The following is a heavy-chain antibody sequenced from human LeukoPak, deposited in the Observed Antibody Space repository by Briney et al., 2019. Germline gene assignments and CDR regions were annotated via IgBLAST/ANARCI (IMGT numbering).Heavy chain of an antibody. CDR3: ARDYYDSSSTNVPDAFDI. D-gene: IGHD3-22*01. CDR2: ISAYNGNT. Sequence: ASVKVSCKASGYTFTSYGISWVRQAPGQGLEWMGWISAYNGNTNYAQKLQGRVTMTTDTSTSTAYMELRSLRSDDTAVYYCARDYYDSSSTNVPDAFDIWGQGTMVTVSS. J-gene: IGHJ3*02. CDR1: GYTFTSYG. V-gene: IGHV1-18*01.